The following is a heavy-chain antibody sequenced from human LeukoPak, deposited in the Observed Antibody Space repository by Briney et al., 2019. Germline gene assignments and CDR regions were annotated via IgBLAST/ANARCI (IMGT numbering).Heavy chain of an antibody. D-gene: IGHD4-17*01. V-gene: IGHV3-48*03. CDR3: ARDPDDYGDYSYFDY. CDR2: ISSSGSTI. J-gene: IGHJ4*02. CDR1: GFIFSSYE. Sequence: GGSLRLSCAASGFIFSSYEMNWVRQAPGKGLEWVSYISSSGSTIYYADSVKGRFTISRDNSKNTLFLQMNSLRAEDTAVYYCARDPDDYGDYSYFDYWGQGTLVTVSS.